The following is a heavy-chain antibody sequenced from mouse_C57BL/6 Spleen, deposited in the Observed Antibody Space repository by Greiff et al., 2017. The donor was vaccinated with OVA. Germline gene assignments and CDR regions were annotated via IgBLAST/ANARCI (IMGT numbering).Heavy chain of an antibody. V-gene: IGHV3-6*01. CDR1: GYSITSGYY. CDR2: ISYDGSN. CDR3: ARDRGYDFDY. Sequence: EVQRVESGPGLVKPSQSLSLTCSVTGYSITSGYYWNWIRQFPGNKLEWMGYISYDGSNNYNPSLKNRISITRDTSKNQFFLKLNSVTTEDTATYYCARDRGYDFDYWGQGTTLTVSS. D-gene: IGHD2-3*01. J-gene: IGHJ2*01.